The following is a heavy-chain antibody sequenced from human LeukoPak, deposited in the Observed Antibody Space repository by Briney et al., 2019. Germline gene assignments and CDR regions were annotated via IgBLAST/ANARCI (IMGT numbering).Heavy chain of an antibody. V-gene: IGHV3-30*03. CDR1: GFTFSSYG. CDR3: AIVVAARQGTIDP. D-gene: IGHD6-6*01. J-gene: IGHJ5*02. CDR2: ISYDGNNK. Sequence: GGSLRLSCAASGFTFSSYGMHWVRQAPGKGLEWVAVISYDGNNKYYADSVKGRLTISRDNSKSTLYVQMNSLRAEDTAVYYCAIVVAARQGTIDPWGQGTLVTISS.